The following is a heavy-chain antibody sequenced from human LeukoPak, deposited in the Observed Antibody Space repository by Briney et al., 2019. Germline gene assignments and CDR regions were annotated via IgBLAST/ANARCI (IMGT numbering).Heavy chain of an antibody. Sequence: SVKVSCKASGYTFTYRYLHWVRQAPGQALEWMGWITPFNGNTNYAQQFQDRVTITRDRSRNTVYMELNSLRFEDTAMYYCARSPFSGDDDAFDIWGQGTLVTVPS. CDR2: ITPFNGNT. J-gene: IGHJ3*02. V-gene: IGHV1-45*02. D-gene: IGHD5-12*01. CDR3: ARSPFSGDDDAFDI. CDR1: GYTFTYRY.